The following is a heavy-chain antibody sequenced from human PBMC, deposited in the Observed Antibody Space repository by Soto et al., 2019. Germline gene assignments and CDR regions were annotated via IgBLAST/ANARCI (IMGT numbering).Heavy chain of an antibody. V-gene: IGHV1-69*13. CDR1: GGTFSRYA. Sequence: SVKVSCKASGGTFSRYAISWVRQAPGQGLEWMGGIIPIFGTANYAQKFQGRVTITADESTSTAYMELSSLRSEDTAVYYCARGARYSSSARNNWFDPWGQGTLVTVSS. J-gene: IGHJ5*02. CDR3: ARGARYSSSARNNWFDP. CDR2: IIPIFGTA. D-gene: IGHD6-6*01.